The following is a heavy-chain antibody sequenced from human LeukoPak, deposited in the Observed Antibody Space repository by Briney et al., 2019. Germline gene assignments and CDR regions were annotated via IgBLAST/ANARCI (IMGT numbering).Heavy chain of an antibody. J-gene: IGHJ6*02. V-gene: IGHV3-23*01. CDR2: ISGSGGRT. CDR3: AKATVTTVSGYYYGMDV. Sequence: GGSLRLSCAASGFTSSDYAMTWVRQAPGKGLEWVSIISGSGGRTYYADSVKGRFTISRDNSKNTLYLQMNSLRAEDTAVYYCAKATVTTVSGYYYGMDVWGQGTTVTVSS. D-gene: IGHD4-17*01. CDR1: GFTSSDYA.